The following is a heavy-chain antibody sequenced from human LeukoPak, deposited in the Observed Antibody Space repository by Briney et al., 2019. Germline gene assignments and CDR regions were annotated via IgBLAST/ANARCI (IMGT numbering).Heavy chain of an antibody. J-gene: IGHJ3*02. CDR2: IYYSGTT. CDR1: RGSTSSSSYY. D-gene: IGHD3-16*02. CDR3: ARVPYDYVWGSYRPSAFDI. Sequence: SETLSLTCTVSRGSTSSSSYYWGWIRQPPGRGLEWIGTIYYSGTTYYNPSLRSRVTMSVDTSRDRFSLSLSFVTAADTAVYYCARVPYDYVWGSYRPSAFDIWGQGTMVTVSS. V-gene: IGHV4-39*01.